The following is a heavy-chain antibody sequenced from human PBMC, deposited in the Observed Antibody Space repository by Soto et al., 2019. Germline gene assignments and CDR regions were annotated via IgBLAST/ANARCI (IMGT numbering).Heavy chain of an antibody. CDR1: GCSISSYY. J-gene: IGHJ5*02. CDR2: IYYSGST. CDR3: ARDPNTNWFDP. Sequence: LETLSLTCTVSGCSISSYYWSWIRQPPGKGLEWIGYIYYSGSTNYNPSLKSRVTISVDTSKNQFSLKLSSVTAADTAVYYCARDPNTNWFDPWGQGTLVTVSS. V-gene: IGHV4-59*01.